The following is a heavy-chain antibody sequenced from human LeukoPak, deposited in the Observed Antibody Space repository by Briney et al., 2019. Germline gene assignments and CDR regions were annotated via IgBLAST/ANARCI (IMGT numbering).Heavy chain of an antibody. CDR3: ARKTIAGGYNWFDP. CDR2: ISTYNANT. V-gene: IGHV1-18*01. D-gene: IGHD6-13*01. J-gene: IGHJ5*02. CDR1: GYTFTNYG. Sequence: ASVKVSCKASGYTFTNYGISWVRQAPGQGLEWMGWISTYNANTNYGQKLQGRVTMTTDTSTSTAYMELRSLRSDDTAVYYCARKTIAGGYNWFDPWGQGTLVTVSS.